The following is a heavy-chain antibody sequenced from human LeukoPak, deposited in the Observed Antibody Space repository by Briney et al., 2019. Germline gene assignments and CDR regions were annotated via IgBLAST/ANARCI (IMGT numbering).Heavy chain of an antibody. CDR2: ISGTGNT. D-gene: IGHD2-15*01. J-gene: IGHJ4*02. CDR3: AKAPVTTCRGAFCYPFDY. Sequence: PGGSLRLSCAASGFTLSSYAMSWVRQAPGKGLEWVSAISGTGNTYHADSVKGRFTISRDGSKNTLFLQMNRLRPEDAAVYYCAKAPVTTCRGAFCYPFDYWGLGTLVTVSS. CDR1: GFTLSSYA. V-gene: IGHV3-23*01.